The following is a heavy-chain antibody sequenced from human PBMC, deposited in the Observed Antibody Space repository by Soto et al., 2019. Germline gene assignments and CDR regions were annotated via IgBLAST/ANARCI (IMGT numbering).Heavy chain of an antibody. D-gene: IGHD6-19*01. CDR2: ISGSGTTA. CDR3: AKTTDGWFSAFEI. Sequence: GGSLRLSCAASGITFSNHALSWVRQAPGKGLEWVSAISGSGTTAYYADSVKGRFIFSRDNPKNTMYLQMNSLRAEDTAVYFCAKTTDGWFSAFEIWGQGTVVTVSS. J-gene: IGHJ3*02. CDR1: GITFSNHA. V-gene: IGHV3-23*01.